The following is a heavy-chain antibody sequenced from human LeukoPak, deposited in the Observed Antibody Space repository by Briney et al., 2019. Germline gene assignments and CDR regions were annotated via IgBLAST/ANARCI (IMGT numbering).Heavy chain of an antibody. Sequence: PGGSLRLSCAASGFTFSSYWMSWVRQAPGKGLEWVANIKQDGSEKYYVDSVKGRFTISRDNAKNSLYLQMNSLRAEDTAVYYCAREGWGWLTTKDAFDIWGQGTMVTVSS. CDR3: AREGWGWLTTKDAFDI. V-gene: IGHV3-7*01. CDR2: IKQDGSEK. CDR1: GFTFSSYW. J-gene: IGHJ3*02. D-gene: IGHD3-16*01.